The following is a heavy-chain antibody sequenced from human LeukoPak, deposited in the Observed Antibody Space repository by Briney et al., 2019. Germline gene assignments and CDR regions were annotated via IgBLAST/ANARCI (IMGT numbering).Heavy chain of an antibody. CDR3: ARGKVEENAFDV. CDR2: IYDSGST. Sequence: SETLSLTCTVSGGSITTRSHFWGWIRQPPGKGLDWIGTIYDSGSTYYYPSLKSRVIISVDTSQNQFSLRLTSVTAADTAVYYCARGKVEENAFDVWGQGTMVTVSS. CDR1: GGSITTRSHF. J-gene: IGHJ3*01. V-gene: IGHV4-39*01. D-gene: IGHD2-15*01.